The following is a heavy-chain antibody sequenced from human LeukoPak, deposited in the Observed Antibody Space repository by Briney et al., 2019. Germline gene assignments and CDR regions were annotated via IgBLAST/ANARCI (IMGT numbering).Heavy chain of an antibody. CDR3: ARDHRITGTTD. CDR2: IYYSGST. CDR1: GGSISSGDYY. Sequence: SETLSLTCTVSGGSISSGDYYWSWIRQPPGKGLEWIGYIYYSGSTYYNPSLKSRVTISVDTSKNQFSLKLSSVTAADTAVYYCARDHRITGTTDWGQGTLVTASS. J-gene: IGHJ4*02. D-gene: IGHD1-7*01. V-gene: IGHV4-30-4*01.